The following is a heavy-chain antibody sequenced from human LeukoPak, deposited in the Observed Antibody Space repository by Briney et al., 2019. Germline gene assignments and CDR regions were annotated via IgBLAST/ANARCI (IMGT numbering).Heavy chain of an antibody. J-gene: IGHJ4*02. CDR2: IDPSDSYT. Sequence: GESLKISCKGSEYSFTSYWTSWVRQMPGKGLEWMGRIDPSDSYTNYSPSFQGHVTISADKSISTAYLQWSSLKASDTAMYYCARRTVYGDYTFDYWGQGTLITVSS. V-gene: IGHV5-10-1*01. D-gene: IGHD4-17*01. CDR1: EYSFTSYW. CDR3: ARRTVYGDYTFDY.